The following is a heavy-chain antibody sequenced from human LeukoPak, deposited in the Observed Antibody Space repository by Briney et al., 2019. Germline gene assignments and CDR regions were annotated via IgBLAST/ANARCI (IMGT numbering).Heavy chain of an antibody. D-gene: IGHD1-7*01. CDR2: IYSGGST. V-gene: IGHV3-66*01. CDR3: ARGINYQFFLDN. J-gene: IGHJ4*02. CDR1: GFTVSNNF. Sequence: GGSLRLSCAVSGFTVSNNFMSWVRQAPGKGLEWVSLIYSGGSTYYADSVKGRFTISRDNFKNTLYLQMNSLRAEDTAVYYCARGINYQFFLDNWGQGTLVAVSS.